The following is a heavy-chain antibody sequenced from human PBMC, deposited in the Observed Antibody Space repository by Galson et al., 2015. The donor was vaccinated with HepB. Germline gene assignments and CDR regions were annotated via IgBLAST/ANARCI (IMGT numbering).Heavy chain of an antibody. Sequence: SLRLSCAASGFTFSRYGMHWVRQAPGKGLEWITAIAYHGSNKYYADSVKGRFTISRDTSKNTLYLQMDSLRPEDTGVYYCAKEGGSTGFWSGCSDITDHYNFYYMDVWGRGTTVTVSS. CDR3: AKEGGSTGFWSGCSDITDHYNFYYMDV. CDR2: IAYHGSNK. J-gene: IGHJ6*03. CDR1: GFTFSRYG. D-gene: IGHD3-3*01. V-gene: IGHV3-30*18.